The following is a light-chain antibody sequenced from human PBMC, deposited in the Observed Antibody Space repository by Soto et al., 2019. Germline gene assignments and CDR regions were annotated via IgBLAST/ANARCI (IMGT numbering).Light chain of an antibody. V-gene: IGLV2-23*02. Sequence: QSVLTQPASVSGSPGQSITFSCTGTSNDVGSSNLVSRYQQHPGKAHKLLIYEVSKRPSGVSNRFSGSKSGNTASLTISGLQAEDEADYYCCSYAGSSTHVFGTGTKVTVL. CDR2: EVS. J-gene: IGLJ1*01. CDR3: CSYAGSSTHV. CDR1: SNDVGSSNL.